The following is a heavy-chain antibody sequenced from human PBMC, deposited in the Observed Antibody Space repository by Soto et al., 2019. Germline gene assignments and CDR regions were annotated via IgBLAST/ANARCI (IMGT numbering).Heavy chain of an antibody. V-gene: IGHV3-21*06. CDR1: GFTFSSYT. CDR3: AREPEVRGASSPEYHYYGLDA. Sequence: PWGSLRLSCAASGFTFSSYTIHFFRHSPLKWLEWVSSIDSTGSYIYYADSVQGRITVSRDNAKNSLYLQMTSLRAEDTGLYYCAREPEVRGASSPEYHYYGLDAWGQGTTVTVSS. CDR2: IDSTGSYI. J-gene: IGHJ6*02. D-gene: IGHD3-10*01.